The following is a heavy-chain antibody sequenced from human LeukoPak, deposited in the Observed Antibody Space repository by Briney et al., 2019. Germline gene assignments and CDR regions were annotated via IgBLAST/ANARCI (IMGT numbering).Heavy chain of an antibody. CDR3: ARDRDWAFDY. V-gene: IGHV3-48*02. J-gene: IGHJ4*02. D-gene: IGHD3-9*01. CDR2: IRSSDRAI. Sequence: GGSLRLSCAASRFTFSTYSMNWVRQAPGKGLEWVSYIRSSDRAIYYADSVTGRFTISRDNAKNSLYLQMHSLRDEDTAVYYCARDRDWAFDYWGQGTLVTVSS. CDR1: RFTFSTYS.